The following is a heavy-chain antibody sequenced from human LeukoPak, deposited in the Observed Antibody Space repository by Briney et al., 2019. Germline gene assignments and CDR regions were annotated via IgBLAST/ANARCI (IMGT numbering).Heavy chain of an antibody. D-gene: IGHD6-13*01. CDR2: IYYSGST. V-gene: IGHV4-39*07. Sequence: PSETLSLTCTVSGGSISSSSYYWGWIRQPPGKGLEWIGSIYYSGSTYYNPSLKSRVTISVDTSKNQFSLKLSSVTAADTAVYYCARTDLRGYSSSWIFDYWGQGTLVTVSS. CDR1: GGSISSSSYY. J-gene: IGHJ4*02. CDR3: ARTDLRGYSSSWIFDY.